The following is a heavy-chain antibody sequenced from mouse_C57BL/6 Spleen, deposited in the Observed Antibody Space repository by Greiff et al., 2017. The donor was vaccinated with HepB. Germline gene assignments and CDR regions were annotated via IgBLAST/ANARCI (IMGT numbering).Heavy chain of an antibody. Sequence: VQLQQPGAELVKPGASVKVSCKASGYTFTSYWMHWVKQRPGQGLEWIGRIHPSDSDTNYNQKFKGKATLTVDKSSSTAYMQLSSLTSEDSAVYYCAIREDYSNPYAMDYWGQGTSVTVSS. J-gene: IGHJ4*01. V-gene: IGHV1-74*01. CDR3: AIREDYSNPYAMDY. CDR2: IHPSDSDT. CDR1: GYTFTSYW. D-gene: IGHD2-5*01.